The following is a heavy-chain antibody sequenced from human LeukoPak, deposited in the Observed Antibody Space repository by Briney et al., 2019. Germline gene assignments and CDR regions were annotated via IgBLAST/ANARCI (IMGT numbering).Heavy chain of an antibody. Sequence: PGRSLRLSCAASGFTFSSYGMHWVRQGPGKGLEWVAVTSYDGSKKYYADSVKGRFTISRDNSKNTLYLQMNSLRAEDTAVFYCAKDKYSLSVVAAEAFDIWGQGTLATVSS. V-gene: IGHV3-30*18. D-gene: IGHD2-2*01. J-gene: IGHJ3*02. CDR2: TSYDGSKK. CDR1: GFTFSSYG. CDR3: AKDKYSLSVVAAEAFDI.